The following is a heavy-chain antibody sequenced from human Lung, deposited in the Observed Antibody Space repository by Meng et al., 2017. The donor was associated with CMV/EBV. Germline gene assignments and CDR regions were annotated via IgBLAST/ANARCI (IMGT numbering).Heavy chain of an antibody. D-gene: IGHD4-23*01. V-gene: IGHV3-74*01. Sequence: CAASGVTFSSYWMHWVRQAPGKGLVWVSRINSDGSSTSYADSVKGRFTISRDNAKNTLYLQMNSLRAEDTAVYYCARTHTRWAFDIWGQGTMVTVSS. CDR1: GVTFSSYW. J-gene: IGHJ3*02. CDR3: ARTHTRWAFDI. CDR2: INSDGSST.